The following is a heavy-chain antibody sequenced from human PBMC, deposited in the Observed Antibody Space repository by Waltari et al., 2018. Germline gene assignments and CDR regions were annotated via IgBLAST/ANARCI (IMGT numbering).Heavy chain of an antibody. CDR2: IKQDGSEK. Sequence: EVQLVESGGGLVQPGGSLRLSCAASGFTFSSYWMSWVRQAPGKGLEWVANIKQDGSEKYYVDSVKGRFTIARDNAKNSLYLQMNSLRADDTAVYYCAREGHKGYTDYWGQGTLVTVSS. CDR3: AREGHKGYTDY. V-gene: IGHV3-7*01. J-gene: IGHJ4*02. D-gene: IGHD5-12*01. CDR1: GFTFSSYW.